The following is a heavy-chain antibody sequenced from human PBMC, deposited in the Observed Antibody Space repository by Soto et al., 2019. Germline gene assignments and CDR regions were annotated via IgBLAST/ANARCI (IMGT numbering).Heavy chain of an antibody. CDR3: ARVMNVPAGMDEGVWFDP. J-gene: IGHJ5*02. V-gene: IGHV1-18*01. CDR1: GYVFTKYP. CDR2: NNDNT. D-gene: IGHD3-16*01. Sequence: QVQMMQSGAEVKEPGASVKVSCKASGYVFTKYPIAWLRQAPGQGLEWMGNNDNTNYGKNFQGRLTLTTDTSTSTSYMELRDLRSDETAVYYCARVMNVPAGMDEGVWFDPWGQGTPVTVSS.